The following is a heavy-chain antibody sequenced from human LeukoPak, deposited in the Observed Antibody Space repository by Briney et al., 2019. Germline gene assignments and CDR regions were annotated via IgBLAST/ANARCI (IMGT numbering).Heavy chain of an antibody. CDR2: ISNSDYST. CDR1: GFTFSSYA. D-gene: IGHD1-14*01. Sequence: GGSLRLSCAASGFTFSSYAMSWVRQAPGKGLEWVSTISNSDYSTYYADSVKGRFTISRASSENTLCLQMNNLRAEDTAVYYCAKATGYLLWGKGTLVTASS. CDR3: AKATGYLL. V-gene: IGHV3-23*01. J-gene: IGHJ4*02.